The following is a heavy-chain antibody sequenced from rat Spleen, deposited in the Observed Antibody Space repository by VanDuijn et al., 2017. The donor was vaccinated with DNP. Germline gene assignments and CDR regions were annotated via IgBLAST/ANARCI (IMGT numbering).Heavy chain of an antibody. D-gene: IGHD1-10*01. Sequence: QVQLKESGPGLVQPSQTLSLTCTVSGFSLTTYGVSWVRQPPGKGLEWIAAISSGGNTYYNSTLKSRLSISRDTSKSQVFLDIKSLQSEDTAHYFCTREGSTYAMDVWGHGTSVTVSS. CDR3: TREGSTYAMDV. V-gene: IGHV2S12*01. CDR2: ISSGGNT. J-gene: IGHJ4*01. CDR1: GFSLTTYG.